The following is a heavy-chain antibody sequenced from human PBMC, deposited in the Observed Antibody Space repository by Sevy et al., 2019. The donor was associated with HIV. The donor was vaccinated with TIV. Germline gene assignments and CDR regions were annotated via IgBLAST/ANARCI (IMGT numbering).Heavy chain of an antibody. J-gene: IGHJ3*02. D-gene: IGHD3-22*01. V-gene: IGHV3-23*01. CDR3: AKDYYDSSGYYPMDAFHI. CDR1: GFTFRTYA. Sequence: GGSLRLSCAASGFTFRTYAMNWVRQAPGKGLEWVSGISCSGGSTYYADSVKGRFTISRDNSKNTLYLQMNSLRAEDTAVYYCAKDYYDSSGYYPMDAFHIWGQGTMVTVSS. CDR2: ISCSGGST.